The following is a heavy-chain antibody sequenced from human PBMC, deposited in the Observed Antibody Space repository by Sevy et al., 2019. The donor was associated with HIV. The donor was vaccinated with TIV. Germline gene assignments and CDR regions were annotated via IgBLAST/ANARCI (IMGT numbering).Heavy chain of an antibody. CDR1: GFTFNNAW. Sequence: GGSLRLSCAVSGFTFNNAWMNWVRQAPGTGLQWVGLIKSKIDGETTDYAAPVKGRFTISRDDSKNTLFLQMNSLKIEDTAVYYCPTAPGYYDSAPFDYWGQGTLVTVSS. CDR3: PTAPGYYDSAPFDY. J-gene: IGHJ4*02. D-gene: IGHD3-22*01. V-gene: IGHV3-15*01. CDR2: IKSKIDGETT.